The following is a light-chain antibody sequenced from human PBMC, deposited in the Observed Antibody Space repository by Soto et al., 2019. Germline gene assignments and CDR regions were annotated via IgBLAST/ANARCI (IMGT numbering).Light chain of an antibody. CDR2: EVS. CDR3: NSYAGSNNWV. V-gene: IGLV2-8*01. CDR1: SSDVGGYNF. Sequence: QSALTQPPSASGSPGQSVTISCTGTSSDVGGYNFVSWYQQHPAKAPQLIIYEVSKRPSGVPDRFSGSKSGNTASLTVSGLQADDEADYYCNSYAGSNNWVFGGGTKLTVL. J-gene: IGLJ3*02.